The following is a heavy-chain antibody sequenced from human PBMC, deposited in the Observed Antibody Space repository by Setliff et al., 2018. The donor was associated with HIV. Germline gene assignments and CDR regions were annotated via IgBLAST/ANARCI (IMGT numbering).Heavy chain of an antibody. CDR3: ARGQDLGATWTGYYYYYMDV. V-gene: IGHV4-31*03. CDR1: GGSISSGSYY. J-gene: IGHJ6*03. CDR2: IYYSGST. D-gene: IGHD1-26*01. Sequence: PSETLSLTCTVSGGSISSGSYYWSWIRQHPGKGLEWIGYIYYSGSTYYNPSLKSRVTISVDRSKNQFSLKLTSVTAADTAVYYCARGQDLGATWTGYYYYYMDVWGKGTTVTVSS.